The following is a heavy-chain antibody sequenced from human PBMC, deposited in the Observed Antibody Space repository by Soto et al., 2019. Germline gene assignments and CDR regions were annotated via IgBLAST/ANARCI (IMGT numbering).Heavy chain of an antibody. J-gene: IGHJ2*01. CDR1: GFTFSDYY. D-gene: IGHD3-16*01. CDR2: ISSSSSYT. V-gene: IGHV3-11*06. CDR3: AREGGPRRYFDL. Sequence: GGSLRLSCAASGFTFSDYYMNWVRQAPGKGLEWVSSISSSSSYTNYADSVKGRFTISRDNAKNSLYLQMNSLRAEDTAVYYCAREGGPRRYFDLWGRGTLVTVSS.